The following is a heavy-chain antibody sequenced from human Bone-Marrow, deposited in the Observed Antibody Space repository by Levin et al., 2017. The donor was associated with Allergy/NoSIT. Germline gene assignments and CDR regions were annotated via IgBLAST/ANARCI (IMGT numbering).Heavy chain of an antibody. CDR1: GYTFTSYY. CDR3: ARESFSSIAAAADWGRYYYYYDYMDV. J-gene: IGHJ6*03. Sequence: GESLKISCKASGYTFTSYYMHWVRQAPGQGLEWMGIINPSGGSTSYAQKFQGRVTMTRDTSTSTVYMELSSLRSEDTAVYYCARESFSSIAAAADWGRYYYYYDYMDVWGKGTTVTVSS. V-gene: IGHV1-46*01. D-gene: IGHD6-13*01. CDR2: INPSGGST.